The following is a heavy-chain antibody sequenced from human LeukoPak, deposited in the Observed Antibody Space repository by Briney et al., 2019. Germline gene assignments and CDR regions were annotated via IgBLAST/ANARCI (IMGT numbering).Heavy chain of an antibody. CDR3: ARVRKEWQWLVRLDYYYGMDV. J-gene: IGHJ6*02. CDR2: INPTGGST. D-gene: IGHD6-19*01. Sequence: VASVKVSCKASGYTFPSYFMHWVRQAPGQGLEWMGIINPTGGSTTYAQKFQGRVTMTRDTSTSTVYMELSSLRSDDTAVYYCARVRKEWQWLVRLDYYYGMDVWGQGTTVTVSS. CDR1: GYTFPSYF. V-gene: IGHV1-46*01.